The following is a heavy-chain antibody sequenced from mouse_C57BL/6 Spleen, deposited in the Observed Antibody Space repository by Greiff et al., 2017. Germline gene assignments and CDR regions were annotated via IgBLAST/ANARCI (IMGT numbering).Heavy chain of an antibody. CDR1: GFTFSSYA. Sequence: EVHLVESGGGLVKPGGSLKLSCAASGFTFSSYAMSWVRQTPEKRLEWVATISDGGSYTYYPDNVKGRFTISRDNAKNNLYLQMSHLKSEDTAMYYCARDCLFDYWGQGTTLTVSS. CDR3: ARDCLFDY. V-gene: IGHV5-4*01. CDR2: ISDGGSYT. J-gene: IGHJ2*01.